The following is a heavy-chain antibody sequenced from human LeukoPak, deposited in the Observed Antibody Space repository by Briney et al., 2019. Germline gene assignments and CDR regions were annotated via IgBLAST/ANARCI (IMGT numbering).Heavy chain of an antibody. CDR2: ISYDGSNK. V-gene: IGHV3-30*04. CDR3: ARTPKLTMVRGPLDY. J-gene: IGHJ4*02. Sequence: GRSLRLSCAASGFTFSSYAMHWVRQAPGKGLEWVAVISYDGSNKYCADSVKGRFTISRDNSKNTLYLQMNSLRAEDTVVYYCARTPKLTMVRGPLDYWGQGTLVTVSS. CDR1: GFTFSSYA. D-gene: IGHD3-10*01.